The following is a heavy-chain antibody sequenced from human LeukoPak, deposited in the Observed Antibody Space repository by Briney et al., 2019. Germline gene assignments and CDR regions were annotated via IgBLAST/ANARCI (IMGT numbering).Heavy chain of an antibody. CDR3: AREASWTLDY. CDR2: IYSDSST. CDR1: GFTVSTNF. D-gene: IGHD3/OR15-3a*01. Sequence: PGGSLRLSCVASGFTVSTNFMSWVRQAPGKGLEWVALIYSDSSTYYADSVKGRFTIFRDNSKNTLYLQMNSLRAEDTAVYYCAREASWTLDYWGQGTLVTVSS. J-gene: IGHJ4*02. V-gene: IGHV3-53*01.